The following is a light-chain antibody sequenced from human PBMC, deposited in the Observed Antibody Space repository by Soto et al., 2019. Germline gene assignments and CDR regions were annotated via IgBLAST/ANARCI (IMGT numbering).Light chain of an antibody. V-gene: IGKV3-15*01. Sequence: EIVLTQSPGALSLSPGERATLSCRASQSVSNNYLAWYQQHPGQPPRLLIYGISTRATGIPARFSGSGSGTEFSLTISSLHSEDFAVYYCQQYSKWPITFGQGTRLEIK. CDR1: QSVSNN. J-gene: IGKJ5*01. CDR2: GIS. CDR3: QQYSKWPIT.